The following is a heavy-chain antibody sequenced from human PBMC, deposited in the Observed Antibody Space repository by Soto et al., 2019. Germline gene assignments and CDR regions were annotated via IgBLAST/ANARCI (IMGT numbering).Heavy chain of an antibody. V-gene: IGHV1-2*04. CDR1: GYTFTGYY. CDR2: INPNSGAT. D-gene: IGHD5-12*01. J-gene: IGHJ6*03. Sequence: ASVKVSCKASGYTFTGYYMHWVRQAPGQGLEWMGWINPNSGATKYAQKLQGWVTVTRDTSIRTVYMELSRLRSDDTALYYCARESGGATATLDYYYFYMDVWGKGTTVTVSS. CDR3: ARESGGATATLDYYYFYMDV.